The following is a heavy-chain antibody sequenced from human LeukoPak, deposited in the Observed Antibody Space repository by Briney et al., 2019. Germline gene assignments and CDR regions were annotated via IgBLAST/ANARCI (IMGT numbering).Heavy chain of an antibody. Sequence: PSETLSLTCTVSGDSTSSSTYYWDWIRQARGKGLECIGNIYDSGTTHYNPSLKSRVTISGDTSKNQFSLKLNSVTAADTAIYYCATHRRSGSGGSENAFEIWGQGTMVTVSS. CDR1: GDSTSSSTYY. CDR2: IYDSGTT. J-gene: IGHJ3*02. V-gene: IGHV4-39*01. CDR3: ATHRRSGSGGSENAFEI. D-gene: IGHD5-12*01.